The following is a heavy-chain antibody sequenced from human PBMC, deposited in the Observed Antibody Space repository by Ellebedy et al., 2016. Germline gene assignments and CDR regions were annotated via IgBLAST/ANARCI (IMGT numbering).Heavy chain of an antibody. Sequence: GGSLRLSXAASGFIFSNYSMNWVRQAPGKGLEWVSSVSSSSTNIYFVDSLKGRFTISRDNAKNSLYLQMNSLRDEDTAVYYCARGMITMVRGGGLDYWGQGTLVTVSS. CDR3: ARGMITMVRGGGLDY. CDR2: VSSSSTNI. V-gene: IGHV3-21*01. J-gene: IGHJ4*02. D-gene: IGHD3-10*01. CDR1: GFIFSNYS.